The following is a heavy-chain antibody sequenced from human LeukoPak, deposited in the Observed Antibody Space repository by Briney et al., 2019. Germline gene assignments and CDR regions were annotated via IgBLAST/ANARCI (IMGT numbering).Heavy chain of an antibody. Sequence: SQTLSLTCTVSGGSISSGSYYWSWIRQPAGKGLEWIGRIYTSGSTNYNPSLESRVTISVDTSKNQFPLKLSSVTAADTAIYYCAGRRFSTSLEYFDYWGQGTLVTVSS. D-gene: IGHD2-2*01. CDR1: GGSISSGSYY. V-gene: IGHV4-61*02. J-gene: IGHJ4*02. CDR2: IYTSGST. CDR3: AGRRFSTSLEYFDY.